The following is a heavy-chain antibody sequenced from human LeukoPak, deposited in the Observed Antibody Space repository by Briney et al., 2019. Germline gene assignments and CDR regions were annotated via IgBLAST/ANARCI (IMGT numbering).Heavy chain of an antibody. CDR3: TSSTFYAMDV. V-gene: IGHV5-51*01. Sequence: GESLKISCMGSGYSFTNYWIGWVRQMPGRGLEWMRIIYPGDSDTRYSPSFQGQVTISADKSISTAYLQWSSLKASDTAMYYCTSSTFYAMDVWGQGTAVTVSS. CDR1: GYSFTNYW. D-gene: IGHD2/OR15-2a*01. J-gene: IGHJ6*02. CDR2: IYPGDSDT.